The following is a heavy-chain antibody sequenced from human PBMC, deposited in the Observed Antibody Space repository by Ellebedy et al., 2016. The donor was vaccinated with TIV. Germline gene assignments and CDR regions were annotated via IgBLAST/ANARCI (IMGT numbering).Heavy chain of an antibody. CDR3: ANGAFYGSGSYYGMDV. Sequence: ETLSLTCTVSGGSISSSRYYWGWVRQAPGKGLEWVSAISGSGGSTYYADSVRGRFTISRDNSKNTLYLQMNSLRAEDTAVYYCANGAFYGSGSYYGMDVWGQGTTVTVSS. CDR1: GGSISSSRYY. D-gene: IGHD3-10*01. J-gene: IGHJ6*02. V-gene: IGHV3-23*01. CDR2: ISGSGGST.